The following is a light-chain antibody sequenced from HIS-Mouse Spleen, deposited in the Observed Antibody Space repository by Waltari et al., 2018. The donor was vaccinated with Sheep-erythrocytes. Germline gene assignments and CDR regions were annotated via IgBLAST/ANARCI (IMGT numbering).Light chain of an antibody. J-gene: IGLJ2*01. CDR1: KLGDKY. Sequence: SSELTQPPSVSVSPGQTASSTCPGDKLGDKYACWYQQKPGQSPVLVIYQDTKRPSGIPERFSGSNSGNTATLTISGTQAMDEADYYCQAWDSSIVVFGGGTKLTVL. CDR2: QDT. CDR3: QAWDSSIVV. V-gene: IGLV3-1*01.